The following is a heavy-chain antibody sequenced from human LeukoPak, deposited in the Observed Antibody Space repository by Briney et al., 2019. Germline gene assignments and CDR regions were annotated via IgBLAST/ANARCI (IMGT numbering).Heavy chain of an antibody. V-gene: IGHV3-33*06. Sequence: PGGSLRLSCAASGFTFSSYGMHWVRQAPGKGLEWVAVIWYDGSNKYYADSVKGRFTISRDNSKNTLYLQMNSLRAEDTAVYYCAKSLGYCSGGSCSTRALFDAFDIWGQGTMVTVSS. CDR3: AKSLGYCSGGSCSTRALFDAFDI. D-gene: IGHD2-15*01. CDR2: IWYDGSNK. CDR1: GFTFSSYG. J-gene: IGHJ3*02.